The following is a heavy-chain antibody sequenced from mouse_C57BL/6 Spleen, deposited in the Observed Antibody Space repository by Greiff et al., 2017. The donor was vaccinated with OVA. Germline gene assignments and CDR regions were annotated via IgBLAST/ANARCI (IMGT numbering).Heavy chain of an antibody. Sequence: VKLVESGAELMKPGASVKLSCKATGYTFTGYWIEWVKQRPGHGLEWIGEILPGSGSTNYNEKFKGKATFTADTSSNTAYMQLSRLTTEDSAIYYCARGDLYYGSSYVDWFAYWGQGTLVTVSA. V-gene: IGHV1-9*01. J-gene: IGHJ3*01. CDR3: ARGDLYYGSSYVDWFAY. CDR1: GYTFTGYW. CDR2: ILPGSGST. D-gene: IGHD1-1*01.